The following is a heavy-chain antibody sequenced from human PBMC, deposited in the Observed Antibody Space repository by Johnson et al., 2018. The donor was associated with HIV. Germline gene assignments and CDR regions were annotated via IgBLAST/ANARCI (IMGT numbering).Heavy chain of an antibody. CDR2: ISKDGANN. Sequence: VESGGGVVQPGGSLRLSCAASRFTFDSYGRHWVRQAPGKGLEWGAVISKDGANNYPEDSVKGRFTIPRDNSKNTRYRQMNSLRAEDTAVYYCATERAYYDFWSGYPENYDAFDIWGPGTLVTVSS. J-gene: IGHJ3*02. CDR3: ATERAYYDFWSGYPENYDAFDI. D-gene: IGHD3-3*01. V-gene: IGHV3-30*19. CDR1: RFTFDSYG.